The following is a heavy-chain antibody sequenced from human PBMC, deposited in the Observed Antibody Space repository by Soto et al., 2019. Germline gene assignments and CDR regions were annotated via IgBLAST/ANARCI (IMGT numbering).Heavy chain of an antibody. CDR3: ARGFSIFGVVGVDY. CDR1: GYTFTSYD. J-gene: IGHJ4*02. CDR2: MDPNSGNT. V-gene: IGHV1-8*01. Sequence: GASVKVSCKASGYTFTSYDINWVRQATGQGLELMGWMDPNSGNTGYAQKFQGRVTMTRNTSISTAYMELSSLRSEDPAVYYCARGFSIFGVVGVDYWGQGTLVTVSS. D-gene: IGHD3-3*01.